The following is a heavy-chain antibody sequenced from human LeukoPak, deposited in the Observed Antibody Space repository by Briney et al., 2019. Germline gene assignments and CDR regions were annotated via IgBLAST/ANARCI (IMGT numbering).Heavy chain of an antibody. Sequence: GGSLRLSCAASGFTFSSYGMHWVRQAPGKGLEWVSAISGSGGSTYYADSVKGRFTISRDNSKNTLYLQMNSLRAEDTAVYYCAKDVRIAAAGIKDYWGQGTLVTVSS. CDR1: GFTFSSYG. CDR3: AKDVRIAAAGIKDY. V-gene: IGHV3-23*01. CDR2: ISGSGGST. J-gene: IGHJ4*02. D-gene: IGHD6-13*01.